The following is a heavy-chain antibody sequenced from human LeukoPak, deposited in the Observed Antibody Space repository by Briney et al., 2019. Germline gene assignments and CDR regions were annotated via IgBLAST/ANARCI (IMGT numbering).Heavy chain of an antibody. V-gene: IGHV4-4*07. CDR2: IYTSGST. J-gene: IGHJ3*02. Sequence: PSETLSLTCTVSGRSISSYYWSWIRQPAGKGLEWIGRIYTSGSTNYNPSLKSRVTMSVDTSKNQFSLKLSSVTAADTAVYYCARDLEWELLPAFDIWGQGTMVTVSS. D-gene: IGHD1-26*01. CDR3: ARDLEWELLPAFDI. CDR1: GRSISSYY.